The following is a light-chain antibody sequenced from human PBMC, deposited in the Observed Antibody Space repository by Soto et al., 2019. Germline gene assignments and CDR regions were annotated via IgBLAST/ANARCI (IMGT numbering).Light chain of an antibody. CDR2: AAS. CDR1: QSISNH. Sequence: DIQMTQSPSSLSASVEDRVIITCRASQSISNHLNWYQQKPGKAPKLLIFAASSLQSGVPSRFSGSRSGPDFTLSISSLHPEDFATYYCQQTFSLPRTFGQGTKVDI. V-gene: IGKV1-39*01. CDR3: QQTFSLPRT. J-gene: IGKJ1*01.